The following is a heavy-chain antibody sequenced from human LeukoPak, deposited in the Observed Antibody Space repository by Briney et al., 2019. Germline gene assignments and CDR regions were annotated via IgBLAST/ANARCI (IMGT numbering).Heavy chain of an antibody. Sequence: KFQGRVTITRDTSASTAYMELRSLRSEDTAVYYCARDSGGSDPFDYWGQGTLVTVSS. D-gene: IGHD3-16*02. J-gene: IGHJ4*02. CDR3: ARDSGGSDPFDY. V-gene: IGHV1-3*01.